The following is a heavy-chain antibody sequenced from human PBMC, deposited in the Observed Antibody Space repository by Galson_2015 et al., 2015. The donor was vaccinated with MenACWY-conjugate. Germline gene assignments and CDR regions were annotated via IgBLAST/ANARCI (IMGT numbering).Heavy chain of an antibody. D-gene: IGHD6-13*01. J-gene: IGHJ2*01. V-gene: IGHV3-13*01. CDR3: AREVMDHYSHAWSFDL. CDR1: GVTFSNSD. Sequence: SLRLSCAASGVTFSNSDFHWVRQTTGRGLEWVAGIGRSGDSYYSGAVMGRFTISSENAKNSLHLQMNSLRAQDTAVYYCAREVMDHYSHAWSFDLWGRGTLVSVS. CDR2: IGRSGDS.